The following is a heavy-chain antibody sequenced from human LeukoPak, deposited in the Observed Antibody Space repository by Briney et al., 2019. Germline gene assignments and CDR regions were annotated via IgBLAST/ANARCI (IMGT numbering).Heavy chain of an antibody. CDR3: AAAAGTRSLDY. CDR1: GFTFSSFA. J-gene: IGHJ4*02. Sequence: GGSLRLSCAASGFTFSSFAMSWVRQAPGKGLEWVSTISGSGDSTYYADSVKGRFTISRDNSKNTLYLQMNSLRAEDTAVYYCAAAAGTRSLDYWGQGTLVTVSS. D-gene: IGHD6-13*01. V-gene: IGHV3-23*01. CDR2: ISGSGDST.